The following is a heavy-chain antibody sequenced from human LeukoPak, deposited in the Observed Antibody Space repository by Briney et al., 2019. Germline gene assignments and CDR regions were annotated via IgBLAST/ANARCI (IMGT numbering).Heavy chain of an antibody. J-gene: IGHJ4*02. V-gene: IGHV3-7*01. CDR3: SSSLGSWFDY. CDR1: GFTFSSYW. CDR2: IKQDGSEK. Sequence: GGSLRLSCAASGFTFSSYWMSWVRPAPGKGLEWVANIKQDGSEKYYVDSVKGRFTISRDNAKNSLYLQMNSLRAEDTAVYYCSSSLGSWFDYWGQGTLVTVSS. D-gene: IGHD2-15*01.